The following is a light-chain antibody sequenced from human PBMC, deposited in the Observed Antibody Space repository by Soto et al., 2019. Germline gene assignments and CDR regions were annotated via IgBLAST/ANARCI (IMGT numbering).Light chain of an antibody. Sequence: EVVLTQSPGTLSLSPGERATLSCRASQSVSNNYFSWYQQKPGQAPRLLIFGSSDRATGITDRFSGSGSVTDFTLTISRLEPEDFAVYYCQQYGSSPPVTFGRGTKLEIK. CDR1: QSVSNNY. V-gene: IGKV3-20*01. CDR3: QQYGSSPPVT. J-gene: IGKJ2*01. CDR2: GSS.